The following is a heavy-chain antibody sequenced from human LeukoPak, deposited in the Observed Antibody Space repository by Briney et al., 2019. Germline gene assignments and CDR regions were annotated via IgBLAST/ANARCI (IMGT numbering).Heavy chain of an antibody. CDR3: ARGSTYYESSGHVPFDY. V-gene: IGHV3-48*01. Sequence: PGGSLRLSCAASGFTFNTYTMNWVRQAPGKGLEWVSYISDSSGIIDYADSVRGRFTISRDNAKNSLYLQMNSLRAEDTAVYYCARGSTYYESSGHVPFDYWGQGTLVTVSS. J-gene: IGHJ4*02. CDR1: GFTFNTYT. CDR2: ISDSSGII. D-gene: IGHD3-22*01.